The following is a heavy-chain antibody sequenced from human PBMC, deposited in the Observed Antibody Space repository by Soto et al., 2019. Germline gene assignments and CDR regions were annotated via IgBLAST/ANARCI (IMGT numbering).Heavy chain of an antibody. CDR1: GGSVNSGNYY. J-gene: IGHJ3*02. Sequence: QVQLQQWGAGLLKPSETLSLTCAVYGGSVNSGNYYWSWIRQPPGKGLEWIGEMSHSGGTHFNPSLKSRVTISVDTSKNQFSLKMSSVTAAATAIYYCARVERGTATTVVDAFDIWGPGTLVPVSS. CDR3: ARVERGTATTVVDAFDI. CDR2: MSHSGGT. D-gene: IGHD1-1*01. V-gene: IGHV4-34*01.